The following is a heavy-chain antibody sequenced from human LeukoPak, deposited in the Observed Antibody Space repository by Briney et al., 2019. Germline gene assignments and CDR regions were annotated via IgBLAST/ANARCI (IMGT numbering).Heavy chain of an antibody. CDR1: GYTFTGYY. D-gene: IGHD3-22*01. J-gene: IGHJ4*02. CDR2: INPNSGGT. CDR3: ARGSLVYYDSSGYYSNYGY. Sequence: VASVKVSCKASGYTFTGYYMHWVRQAPGRGLEWMGRINPNSGGTNYAQKFQGRVTMSRGTSISTAYMELSRLRSDDTAVYYCARGSLVYYDSSGYYSNYGYWGQGTLVTVSS. V-gene: IGHV1-2*06.